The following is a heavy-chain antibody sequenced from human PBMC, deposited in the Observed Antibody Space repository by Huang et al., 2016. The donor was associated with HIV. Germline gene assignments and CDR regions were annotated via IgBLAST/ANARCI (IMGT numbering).Heavy chain of an antibody. CDR3: ARDHKYHRIGYYRQRRGIDI. J-gene: IGHJ3*02. Sequence: QIQLMQSGPELKQPGASVKVSCKASGSTFTSYGITWVRQAPGQGPEWMGWISASSGDTEYAQKFQGRVTLTTGTSTNIAYMEMRSLRSDDTAKYYCARDHKYHRIGYYRQRRGIDIWGQGTMVIVSS. CDR2: ISASSGDT. V-gene: IGHV1-18*01. CDR1: GSTFTSYG. D-gene: IGHD3-22*01.